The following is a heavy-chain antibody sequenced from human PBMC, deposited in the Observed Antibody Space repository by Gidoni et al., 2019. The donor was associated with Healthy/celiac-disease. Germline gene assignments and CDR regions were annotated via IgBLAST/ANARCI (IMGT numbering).Heavy chain of an antibody. Sequence: AASGFPFSTYAMHWVRQAPGKGLEWVAVISYDGSNKYYADSVKGRFTISRDNSKNTLYLQMNSLRAEDTAVYYCARVRGDDFWSGYLPMGYWGQGTLVTVSS. CDR2: ISYDGSNK. CDR3: ARVRGDDFWSGYLPMGY. V-gene: IGHV3-30-3*01. CDR1: GFPFSTYA. D-gene: IGHD3-3*01. J-gene: IGHJ4*02.